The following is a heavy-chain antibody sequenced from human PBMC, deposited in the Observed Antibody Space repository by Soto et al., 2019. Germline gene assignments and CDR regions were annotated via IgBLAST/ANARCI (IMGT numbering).Heavy chain of an antibody. J-gene: IGHJ4*02. CDR3: ARSFGWYAIDH. CDR2: IHHSGRT. V-gene: IGHV4-4*02. CDR1: SASIITEQR. D-gene: IGHD6-19*01. Sequence: QMQLQESGPGLVKPSETLSLTCAVSSASIITEQRWTWVRQPPGKGLEWLGEIHHSGRTNNNPSLRSRVTISVDKSKIHFSLNLNSVTAADTALYYCARSFGWYAIDHWGQGTLVIVSS.